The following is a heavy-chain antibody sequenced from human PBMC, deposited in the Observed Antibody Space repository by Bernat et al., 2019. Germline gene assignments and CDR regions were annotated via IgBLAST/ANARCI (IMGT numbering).Heavy chain of an antibody. V-gene: IGHV3-11*05. D-gene: IGHD6-6*01. CDR3: ARVGSSSSVYYYYYMDV. Sequence: QVQLVESGGGLVKPGGSLRLSCAASGFTFSDYYMSWIRQAPGKGLEWVSYISSSSSYTNYADSVKGRFTISRDNAKNSLYLQMNSLRAEDTAVYYCARVGSSSSVYYYYYMDVWGKGTTVTVSS. CDR2: ISSSSSYT. CDR1: GFTFSDYY. J-gene: IGHJ6*03.